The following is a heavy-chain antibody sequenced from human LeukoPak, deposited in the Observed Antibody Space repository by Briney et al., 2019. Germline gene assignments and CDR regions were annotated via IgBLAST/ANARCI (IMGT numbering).Heavy chain of an antibody. D-gene: IGHD2-2*01. CDR1: GFTFSSYA. Sequence: GGSLRLSCAASGFTFSSYAMSWVRQAPGKGLEWVSIISDNGGSTYYADSVKGRFTISRDNSKNMLYLQMNSLRAEDTAVYSCAKLGCGGTRCYANYWGQGTLVTVSS. J-gene: IGHJ4*02. CDR2: ISDNGGST. V-gene: IGHV3-23*01. CDR3: AKLGCGGTRCYANY.